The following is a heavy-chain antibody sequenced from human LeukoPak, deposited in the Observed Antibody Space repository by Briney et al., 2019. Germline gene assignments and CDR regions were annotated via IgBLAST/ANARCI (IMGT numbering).Heavy chain of an antibody. Sequence: GGSLRLSCAASGFTLSTYSLNWVRQAPGKGLEWISYISSSSTTIYYADSVKGRFTVSRDNAKNSLDLQMNSLRDEDTAVYYCARSRSGWYNYWGQGTLVTVSS. CDR1: GFTLSTYS. CDR2: ISSSSTTI. CDR3: ARSRSGWYNY. J-gene: IGHJ4*02. D-gene: IGHD6-19*01. V-gene: IGHV3-48*02.